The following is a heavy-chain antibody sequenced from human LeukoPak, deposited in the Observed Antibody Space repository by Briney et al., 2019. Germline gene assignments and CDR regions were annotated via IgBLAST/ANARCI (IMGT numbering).Heavy chain of an antibody. V-gene: IGHV3-72*01. CDR3: APSGSRGLGY. CDR2: TRNKANSYTT. D-gene: IGHD3-10*01. J-gene: IGHJ4*02. CDR1: GFTFSDHY. Sequence: PGGSLRLSCAASGFTFSDHYMDWVRQAPGKGLEWVGRTRNKANSYTTEYAASVKGRFTISRDDSKNSLYLQMNSLKTEDTAVYYSAPSGSRGLGYWGQGTLVTVSS.